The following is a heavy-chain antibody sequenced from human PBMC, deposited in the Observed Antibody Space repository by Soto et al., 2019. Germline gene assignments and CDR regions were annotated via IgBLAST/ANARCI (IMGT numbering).Heavy chain of an antibody. D-gene: IGHD1-26*01. CDR1: GYTFSNYW. V-gene: IGHV5-10-1*01. Sequence: PGESLKISCTGSGYTFSNYWISWVRQMSGKGLEWMARIDPSDSYTNYSPSFQGHVTISADKSISTAYLQWSSLKASDTAMYYCARHSSGSYPFYYGMDVWGQGTTVTVSS. CDR3: ARHSSGSYPFYYGMDV. CDR2: IDPSDSYT. J-gene: IGHJ6*02.